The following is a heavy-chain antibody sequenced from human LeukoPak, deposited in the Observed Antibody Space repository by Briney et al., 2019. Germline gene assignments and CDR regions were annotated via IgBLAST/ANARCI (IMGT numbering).Heavy chain of an antibody. CDR3: ARSAYSSGWYPYWYFDL. CDR2: INHSGST. D-gene: IGHD6-19*01. J-gene: IGHJ2*01. V-gene: IGHV4-34*01. CDR1: GGSFSGYY. Sequence: PSETLSLTCAVYGGSFSGYYWNWIRQPPGKGLEWIGEINHSGSTNYNPSLKSRVTISVDTSKNQFSLKLSSVTAADTAVYYCARSAYSSGWYPYWYFDLWGRGTLVTVSS.